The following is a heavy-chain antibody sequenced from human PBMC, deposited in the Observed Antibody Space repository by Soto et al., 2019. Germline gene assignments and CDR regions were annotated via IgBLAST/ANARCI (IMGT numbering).Heavy chain of an antibody. CDR2: IYYSGST. V-gene: IGHV4-31*03. J-gene: IGHJ5*02. CDR3: ARGYGGNSEGVRWFDP. D-gene: IGHD4-17*01. Sequence: QVQLQESGPGLVKPSQTLSLTCTVSGGSISSGGYYWSWIRQHPGKGLEWIGYIYYSGSTYYNPSLKIRVTISVDTSKNQFSLKLSSVTAADTAVDYCARGYGGNSEGVRWFDPWGQGTLVTVSS. CDR1: GGSISSGGYY.